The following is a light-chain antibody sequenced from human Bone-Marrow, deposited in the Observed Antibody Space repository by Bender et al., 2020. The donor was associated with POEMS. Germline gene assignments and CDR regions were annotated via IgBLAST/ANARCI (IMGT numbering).Light chain of an antibody. J-gene: IGLJ2*01. V-gene: IGLV2-11*01. CDR2: DVT. Sequence: QSALTQPASVSGSPGQSVTISCTGTASDIGAYKYVSWYQQHAGKAPKLIIYDVTERPSGVPDRFSGSKSGSTASLTISGLQAEDEADYYCSSYTRLSTLVLFGGGTKLTVL. CDR3: SSYTRLSTLVL. CDR1: ASDIGAYKY.